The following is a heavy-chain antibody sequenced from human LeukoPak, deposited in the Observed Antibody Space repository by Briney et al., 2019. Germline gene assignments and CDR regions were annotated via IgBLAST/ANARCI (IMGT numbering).Heavy chain of an antibody. J-gene: IGHJ4*02. CDR2: INPSGGST. CDR1: GYTFTGYY. D-gene: IGHD6-19*01. CDR3: ASGSSGWYGRDYFDY. V-gene: IGHV1-46*01. Sequence: GASVKVSCKASGYTFTGYYMHWVRQAPGQGLEWMGIINPSGGSTSYAQKFQGRVTMTRDTSTSTVYMELSSLRSEDTAVYYCASGSSGWYGRDYFDYWGQGTLVTVSS.